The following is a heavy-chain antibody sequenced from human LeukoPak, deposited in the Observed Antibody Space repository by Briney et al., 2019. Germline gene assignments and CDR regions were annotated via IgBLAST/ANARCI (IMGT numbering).Heavy chain of an antibody. CDR3: AKGGRGYSYGSLDY. CDR1: GFTFSNYA. V-gene: IGHV3-23*01. Sequence: GGSLRLSCAASGFTFSNYAMSWVRQAPGKGLEWVSPISDSGASTYYADSVKGRFTISRDNSKNTLYLQMNSLRVEDTAVYYCAKGGRGYSYGSLDYWGQGTLVTV. CDR2: ISDSGAST. D-gene: IGHD5-18*01. J-gene: IGHJ4*02.